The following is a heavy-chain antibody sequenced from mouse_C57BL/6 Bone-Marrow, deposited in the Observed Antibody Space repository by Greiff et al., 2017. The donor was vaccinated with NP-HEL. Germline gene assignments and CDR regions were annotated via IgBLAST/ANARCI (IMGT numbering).Heavy chain of an antibody. D-gene: IGHD1-1*01. CDR1: GYTFTTSP. V-gene: IGHV1-47*01. J-gene: IGHJ3*01. CDR2: FHPYNDDT. CDR3: AREGSSQGFAY. Sequence: QVQLKESGAELVKPGASVKMSCKASGYTFTTSPIEWMKQNHGKSLEWIGNFHPYNDDTKYNEKFKGKATLTVENSSSTVYLELSRLTSDDSAVYYCAREGSSQGFAYWGQGTLVTVSA.